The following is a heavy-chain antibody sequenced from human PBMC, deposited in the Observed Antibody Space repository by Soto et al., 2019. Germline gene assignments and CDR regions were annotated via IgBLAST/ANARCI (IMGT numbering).Heavy chain of an antibody. CDR2: INQDGSEK. Sequence: GGSLRLSCAASGFTFRSFWMSWVRQAPGKGLEWVANINQDGSEKQYVESVRGRFTISRDNDKNSLYLQMNRLRVEDTAVYYCAKDIIPHGLAFDYWGLGALVTVS. V-gene: IGHV3-7*01. CDR3: AKDIIPHGLAFDY. J-gene: IGHJ4*02. CDR1: GFTFRSFW. D-gene: IGHD1-20*01.